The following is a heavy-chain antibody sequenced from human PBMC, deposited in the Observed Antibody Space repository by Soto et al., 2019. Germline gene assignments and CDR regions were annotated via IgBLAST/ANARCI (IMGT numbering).Heavy chain of an antibody. Sequence: ASVKVSCKASGYTFTGYYMHWVRQAPGQGLEWMGWINPNSGGTDYAQKFQGRVTMTRDTCSSTADRELSRLRSDDTAVYYSARRLGSGYFNWFDPWGQGTLVPVSS. CDR1: GYTFTGYY. D-gene: IGHD3-22*01. CDR3: ARRLGSGYFNWFDP. V-gene: IGHV1-2*02. CDR2: INPNSGGT. J-gene: IGHJ5*02.